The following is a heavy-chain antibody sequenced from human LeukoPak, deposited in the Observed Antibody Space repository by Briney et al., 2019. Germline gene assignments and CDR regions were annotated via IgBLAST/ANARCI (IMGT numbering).Heavy chain of an antibody. J-gene: IGHJ4*02. CDR1: GFTFTNYW. Sequence: GGSLRLSCAASGFTFTNYWMVWVRQAPGKGLAWVANIRQDGSEKSYVGSVKGRFTISRDNAKNSVYLQMNSLRVEDTAVYYCARRAYDSRPEAPTDNWGQGTLVTVSS. CDR2: IRQDGSEK. V-gene: IGHV3-7*01. CDR3: ARRAYDSRPEAPTDN. D-gene: IGHD3-22*01.